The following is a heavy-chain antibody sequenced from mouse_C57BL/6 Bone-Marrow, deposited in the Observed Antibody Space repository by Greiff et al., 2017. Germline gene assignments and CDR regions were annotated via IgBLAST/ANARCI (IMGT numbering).Heavy chain of an antibody. CDR2: IYPRSGNT. D-gene: IGHD2-2*01. Sequence: VQLQQSGAELARPGASVKLSCKASGYTFTSYGISWVKQRPGQGLEWIGEIYPRSGNTYYNEKFKGKATLTADKSSSTAYMELRSLTSEDSAVYFCARRDLLWLHYYAVDYWGQGTSVTVSS. V-gene: IGHV1-81*01. CDR3: ARRDLLWLHYYAVDY. CDR1: GYTFTSYG. J-gene: IGHJ4*01.